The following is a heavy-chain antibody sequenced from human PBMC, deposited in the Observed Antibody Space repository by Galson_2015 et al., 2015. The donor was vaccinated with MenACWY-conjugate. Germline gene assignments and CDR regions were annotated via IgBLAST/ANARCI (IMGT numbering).Heavy chain of an antibody. J-gene: IGHJ4*02. V-gene: IGHV3-23*01. CDR3: AKPIGDGLFNFDY. CDR1: GFTFSSYA. Sequence: SLRLSCAASGFTFSSYAMSWVRQAPGKGLEWVSAISSSGGSTYYADSVKGRFTISRDNSKNTLYLQMNSLRAEDTAVYYCAKPIGDGLFNFDYWCQGTLVTVSS. D-gene: IGHD3-10*01. CDR2: ISSSGGST.